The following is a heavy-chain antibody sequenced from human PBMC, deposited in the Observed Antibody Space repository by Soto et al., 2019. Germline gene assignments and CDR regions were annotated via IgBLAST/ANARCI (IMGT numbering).Heavy chain of an antibody. CDR2: IKLDGSEK. D-gene: IGHD3-10*02. CDR1: GFTFSTYW. J-gene: IGHJ6*02. CDR3: ARGRMLGAVIFSGYYGLDV. Sequence: EVQLVESGGGLVQPGGSLRLSCAASGFTFSTYWMNWVRQAPGKGLEWVANIKLDGSEKYYVDSVKGRFSISRDNAKNSFYGKRDGLGAEDRAVYYWARGRMLGAVIFSGYYGLDVGGQGPTVTVSS. V-gene: IGHV3-7*04.